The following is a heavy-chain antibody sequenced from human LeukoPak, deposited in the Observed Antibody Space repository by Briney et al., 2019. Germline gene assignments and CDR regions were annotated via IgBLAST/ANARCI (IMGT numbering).Heavy chain of an antibody. CDR1: GFTFSSYA. Sequence: GASLRLSCAASGFTFSSYAMSWVRQAPGKGLEWVSAISGSGGSTYYADSVKGRFTISRDNSKNTLYLQMNSLRAEDAAVYYCAKDARVRGVTTLDYWGQGTLVTVSS. CDR3: AKDARVRGVTTLDY. J-gene: IGHJ4*02. D-gene: IGHD3-10*01. V-gene: IGHV3-23*01. CDR2: ISGSGGST.